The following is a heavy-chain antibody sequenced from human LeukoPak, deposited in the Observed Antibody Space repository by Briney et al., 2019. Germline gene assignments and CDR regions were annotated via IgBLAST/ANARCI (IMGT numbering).Heavy chain of an antibody. CDR3: AIVVVVAPTHRPESNY. V-gene: IGHV3-30*02. CDR1: GFTFSSYG. D-gene: IGHD2-15*01. CDR2: IRYDGSNK. Sequence: GGSLRLSCAASGFTFSSYGMHWVRQAPGKGLEWVAFIRYDGSNKYYADSVKGRFTISRDNSKNTLYLQMNSLRAEDTAVYYCAIVVVVAPTHRPESNYWGQGTLVTVSS. J-gene: IGHJ4*02.